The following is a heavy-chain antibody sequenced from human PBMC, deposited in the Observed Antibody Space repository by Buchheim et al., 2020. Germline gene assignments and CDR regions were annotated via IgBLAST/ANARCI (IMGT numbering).Heavy chain of an antibody. D-gene: IGHD3-10*01. V-gene: IGHV4-4*02. CDR2: IYHSGST. CDR1: GGSISSSNW. Sequence: QVQLQESGPGLVKPSGTLSLTCAVSGGSISSSNWWSWVRQPPGKGLEWIGEIYHSGSTNYNPSLKSLVTISVDKSKNQFSPKLSSVTAADTAVYYCARERKHITMVRGFAEGWFDPWGQGTL. CDR3: ARERKHITMVRGFAEGWFDP. J-gene: IGHJ5*02.